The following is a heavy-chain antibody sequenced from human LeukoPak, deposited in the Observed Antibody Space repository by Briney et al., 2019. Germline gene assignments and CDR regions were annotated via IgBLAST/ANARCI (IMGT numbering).Heavy chain of an antibody. Sequence: PGGSLRLSCAASGFTFSSYWMHWVRQAPGKGLVWVSRINSDGSSTDYADSVKGRFTISRDNAKNTLYLQMNSLRAEDTAVSYCAAISGSIDYWGQGTLVTVSS. D-gene: IGHD3-10*01. CDR2: INSDGSST. CDR1: GFTFSSYW. J-gene: IGHJ4*02. CDR3: AAISGSIDY. V-gene: IGHV3-74*01.